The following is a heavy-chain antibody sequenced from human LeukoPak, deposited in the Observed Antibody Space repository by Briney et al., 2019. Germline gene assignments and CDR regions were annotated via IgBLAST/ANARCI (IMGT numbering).Heavy chain of an antibody. CDR2: IYYSGST. J-gene: IGHJ4*02. V-gene: IGHV4-59*01. Sequence: KPSETLSLTCTVSGGSISSYYWSWIRQPPGKGLEWIGYIYYSGSTNYNPSLKSRVTISVDTSKNQFSLKLSSVTAADTAVYYCARRSSIMGSYLYYFDYWGQGTLVTVSS. D-gene: IGHD1-26*01. CDR1: GGSISSYY. CDR3: ARRSSIMGSYLYYFDY.